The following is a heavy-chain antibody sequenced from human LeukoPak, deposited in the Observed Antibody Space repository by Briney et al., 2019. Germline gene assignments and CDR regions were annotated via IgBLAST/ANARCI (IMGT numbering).Heavy chain of an antibody. V-gene: IGHV3-74*01. J-gene: IGHJ4*02. CDR1: GFTYNKYW. D-gene: IGHD2-15*01. CDR3: ARESPQVVTLDY. CDR2: IYSDGSST. Sequence: GGSLRLSCAASGFTYNKYWMQWVRQAPGKGLVWVSRIYSDGSSTDYADSVKGRFTISRDNAKNTLYLQMNSLRAEDTAVYYCARESPQVVTLDYWGQGALVTVSS.